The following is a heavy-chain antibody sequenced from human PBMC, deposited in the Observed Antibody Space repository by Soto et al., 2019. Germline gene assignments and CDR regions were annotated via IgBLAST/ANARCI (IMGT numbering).Heavy chain of an antibody. J-gene: IGHJ6*02. CDR2: IIPIFGTA. Sequence: QVQLVQSGAEVKKPGSSVKLSCKASGRTFSSSAISWVRQAPGQGLEWMGGIIPIFGTANYAQKFQGRVTITADESTSTAYMELRSLRPDDTAVYYCARSSGIAAAGRISDCYYSGMDVWGQGTTVTVSS. CDR3: ARSSGIAAAGRISDCYYSGMDV. CDR1: GRTFSSSA. V-gene: IGHV1-69*01. D-gene: IGHD6-13*01.